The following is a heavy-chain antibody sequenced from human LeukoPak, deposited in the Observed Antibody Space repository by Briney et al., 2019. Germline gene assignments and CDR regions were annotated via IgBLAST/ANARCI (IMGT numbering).Heavy chain of an antibody. Sequence: PGRSLRLSCAASGLTLSSYGMHWVRQAPGKGLEWVAVISHDGSNKYYADSVKGRFTISRDNAKNTLYLQMDSLSVEDTAVYYCAKLRGYYGSGQQITLDYWGQGTTVTVS. D-gene: IGHD3-10*01. CDR2: ISHDGSNK. CDR1: GLTLSSYG. V-gene: IGHV3-30*18. J-gene: IGHJ6*02. CDR3: AKLRGYYGSGQQITLDY.